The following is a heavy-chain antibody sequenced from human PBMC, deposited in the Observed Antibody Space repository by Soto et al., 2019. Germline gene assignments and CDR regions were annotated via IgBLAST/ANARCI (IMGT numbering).Heavy chain of an antibody. CDR1: GGPFGSSA. J-gene: IGHJ3*01. Sequence: QVQLVQYGADVKTPGSSVKVSCKTSGGPFGSSAISWVRQAPAQGLEWMGEIIPVFDKANYAQNFQGRLNITAYEPTGNVLMQLSSRKSEDTAVYFSARLRRDWGDAFDLWGRWTFVTVSS. CDR3: ARLRRDWGDAFDL. CDR2: IIPVFDKA. D-gene: IGHD3-16*01. V-gene: IGHV1-69*01.